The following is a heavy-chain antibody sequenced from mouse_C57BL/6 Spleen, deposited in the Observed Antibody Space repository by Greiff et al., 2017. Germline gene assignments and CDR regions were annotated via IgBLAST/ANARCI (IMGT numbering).Heavy chain of an antibody. CDR2: ISSGSSTI. Sequence: EVMLVEPGGGLVKPGGSLKLSCAASGFTFSDYGMHWVRQAPEKGLEWVAYISSGSSTIYYADTVKGRFTISRDNAKNTLFLQMTSLRSEDTAMYYCARQDYYGSSYSWFAYWGQGTLVTVSA. CDR1: GFTFSDYG. D-gene: IGHD1-1*01. CDR3: ARQDYYGSSYSWFAY. J-gene: IGHJ3*01. V-gene: IGHV5-17*01.